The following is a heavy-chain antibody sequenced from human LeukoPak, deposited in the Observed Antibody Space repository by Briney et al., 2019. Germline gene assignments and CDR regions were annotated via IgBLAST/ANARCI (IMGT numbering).Heavy chain of an antibody. Sequence: SETLSLTCAVYGGSFSGYYWSWIRQPPGKGLEWIGEINHSGSTNYNPSLKSRVTISVDTSKNQFSLKLSSVTAADTAVYYCARGVREGGSGWYRPIPHNGYFDYWGQGTLVTVSS. D-gene: IGHD6-19*01. CDR1: GGSFSGYY. V-gene: IGHV4-34*01. CDR3: ARGVREGGSGWYRPIPHNGYFDY. J-gene: IGHJ4*02. CDR2: INHSGST.